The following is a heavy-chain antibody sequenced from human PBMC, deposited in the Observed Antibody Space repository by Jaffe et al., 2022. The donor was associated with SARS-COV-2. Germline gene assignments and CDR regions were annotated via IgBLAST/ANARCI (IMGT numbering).Heavy chain of an antibody. V-gene: IGHV3-30*18. CDR3: AKDFEDIVATYKGFHYGMDV. D-gene: IGHD5-12*01. J-gene: IGHJ6*02. CDR2: ISYDETNK. CDR1: GFSFSTYG. Sequence: QVQLVESGGGVVQPGRSLRLSCAASGFSFSTYGIHWVRQAPGKGLEWVAVISYDETNKYYGDPVKGRFTISRDNSKNTVYLQMNSLKSEDTAVYFCAKDFEDIVATYKGFHYGMDVWGHGTPVTVSS.